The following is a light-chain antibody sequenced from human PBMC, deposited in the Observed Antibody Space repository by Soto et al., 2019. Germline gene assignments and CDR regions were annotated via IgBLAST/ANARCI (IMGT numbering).Light chain of an antibody. CDR1: QSVGRN. CDR3: QQYNYWPPLT. CDR2: GAY. Sequence: EIVMTQSPATLSVSPGERATLSCRASQSVGRNLAWYQQKPGQAPRLLISGAYTRATDIPARFSGSGSGTEFTLTISSLQSEDFAVYFCQQYNYWPPLTFGGGTKVEIK. V-gene: IGKV3-15*01. J-gene: IGKJ4*01.